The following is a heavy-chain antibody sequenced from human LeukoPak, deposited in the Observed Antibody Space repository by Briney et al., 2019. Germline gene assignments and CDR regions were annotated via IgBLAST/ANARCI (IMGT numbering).Heavy chain of an antibody. CDR3: ARDKNHYDTRGDF. Sequence: SVKVSCKASGDSFGTYGITWVRQAPGEGLEWMGGYNPIFGSAQYAQKFQGRVTITMDVSARTVYMELSSLRSEDTAVYYCARDKNHYDTRGDFWGQGTLVTVSS. CDR2: YNPIFGSA. J-gene: IGHJ4*02. V-gene: IGHV1-69*05. D-gene: IGHD3-22*01. CDR1: GDSFGTYG.